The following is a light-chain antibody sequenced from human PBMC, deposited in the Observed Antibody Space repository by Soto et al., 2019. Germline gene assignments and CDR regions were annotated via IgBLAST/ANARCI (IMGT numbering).Light chain of an antibody. CDR2: KNN. J-gene: IGLJ2*01. CDR1: SFNIGSNF. V-gene: IGLV1-47*01. CDR3: AAWDDRLSGQVV. Sequence: QAVLTQPPSASGTPGQTVTISCSGSSFNIGSNFVYWYQQFPGMAPKLLIYKNNQRPSGVPDRFSGSKSGTSASLAISGLRTEDEADYFCAAWDDRLSGQVVFGGGTKLTVL.